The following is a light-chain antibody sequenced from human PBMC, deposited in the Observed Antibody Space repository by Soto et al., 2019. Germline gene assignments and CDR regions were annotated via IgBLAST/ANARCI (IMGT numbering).Light chain of an antibody. Sequence: TQMTQNPSSLSASVGDRXXXXXXASQGIYRWLAWYQQKPGKAPKSLIYGASTLHSGVPSRFSGSGSGTDFTLTITSLQPEDFATYYCLQYYYYPVTFGQGSNVDIK. CDR3: LQYYYYPVT. CDR1: QGIYRW. CDR2: GAS. J-gene: IGKJ1*01. V-gene: IGKV1D-16*01.